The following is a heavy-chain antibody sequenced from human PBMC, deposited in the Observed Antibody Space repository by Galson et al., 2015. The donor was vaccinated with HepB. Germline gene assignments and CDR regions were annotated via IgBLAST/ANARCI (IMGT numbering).Heavy chain of an antibody. V-gene: IGHV1-18*04. Sequence: SVKVSCKASGYTFTKYGISWVRQAPGQGLEWMGWINPYNGDTEYVQKLQGRVTMTTDTFTNTAYMDLTSPTSDDTAMYYCARDDRIAEGSYWGQGTLVTVSS. CDR3: ARDDRIAEGSY. CDR1: GYTFTKYG. CDR2: INPYNGDT. J-gene: IGHJ4*02. D-gene: IGHD2/OR15-2a*01.